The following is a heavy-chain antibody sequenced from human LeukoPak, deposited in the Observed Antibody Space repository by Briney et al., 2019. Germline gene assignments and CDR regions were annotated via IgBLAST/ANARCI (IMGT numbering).Heavy chain of an antibody. Sequence: GGSLRLSCAASGFTFSSYAMSWVRQAPGKGLEWVSAISGSGGGTYYADSVKGRFTISRDNSKNTLYLQMNSLRAEDTAVYYCAKRRAAATLAPCFDYWGQGTLVTVSS. CDR1: GFTFSSYA. CDR2: ISGSGGGT. V-gene: IGHV3-23*01. J-gene: IGHJ4*02. CDR3: AKRRAAATLAPCFDY. D-gene: IGHD6-13*01.